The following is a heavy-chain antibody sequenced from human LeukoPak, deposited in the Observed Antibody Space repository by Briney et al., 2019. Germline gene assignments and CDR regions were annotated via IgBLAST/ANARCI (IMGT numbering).Heavy chain of an antibody. Sequence: ASVKVSCKASGYTFTGYYMHWVRQAPGHGLEWMGWINPKTGATNYVQNFQDRVTMTRDTSITTAYMELSRLRSDDTAVYYCARERHCSSSTCPIDYWGQGTLATVSS. CDR1: GYTFTGYY. CDR3: ARERHCSSSTCPIDY. CDR2: INPKTGAT. D-gene: IGHD2-2*01. V-gene: IGHV1-2*02. J-gene: IGHJ4*02.